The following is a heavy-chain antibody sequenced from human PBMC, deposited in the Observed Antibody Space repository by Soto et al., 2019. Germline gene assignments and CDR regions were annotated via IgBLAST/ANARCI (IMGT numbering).Heavy chain of an antibody. J-gene: IGHJ4*02. Sequence: ASVKVSCKASGFTFTSSAVQWVRQARGQRLEWIGWIVVGSGNTNYAQKFQERVTITRDMSTSTAYMELSSLRSEDTAVYYCAADGGSSSWTFDYWGQGTLVTVSS. CDR1: GFTFTSSA. CDR3: AADGGSSSWTFDY. V-gene: IGHV1-58*01. CDR2: IVVGSGNT. D-gene: IGHD6-13*01.